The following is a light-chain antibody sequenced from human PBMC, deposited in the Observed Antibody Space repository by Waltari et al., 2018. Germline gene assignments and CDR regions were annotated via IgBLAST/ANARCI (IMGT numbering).Light chain of an antibody. CDR3: QSAEASGTYKL. CDR2: KDT. Sequence: SSELTPPPSVSASPGQMARTTCSGDALPRQFASWYHQKTGQAPVLIIYKDTGRTTEIPERFSGCSTGTTVTLTISGVQAEDEADYYCQSAEASGTYKLFSGGTKLTVL. CDR1: ALPRQF. J-gene: IGLJ2*01. V-gene: IGLV3-25*03.